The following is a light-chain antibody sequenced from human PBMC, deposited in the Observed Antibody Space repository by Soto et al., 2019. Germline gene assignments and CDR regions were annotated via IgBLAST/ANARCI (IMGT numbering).Light chain of an antibody. CDR3: QQSYSTPPIT. Sequence: DIQMTQSPSSLSASVGDRVTITCRASQSISSYVNWYQQKPGKAPKLLIYAASSLQSGVPSRFSGSGSGTDFTLTISSLQPEDFATYYCQQSYSTPPITFGHGTRLEIK. V-gene: IGKV1-39*01. J-gene: IGKJ5*01. CDR1: QSISSY. CDR2: AAS.